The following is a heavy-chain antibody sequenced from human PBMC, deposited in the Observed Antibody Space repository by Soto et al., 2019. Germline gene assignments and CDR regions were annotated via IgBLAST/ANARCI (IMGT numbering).Heavy chain of an antibody. CDR2: IYYSGST. D-gene: IGHD3-22*01. CDR3: AREDSCGYVIDY. CDR1: CGSISSYY. J-gene: IGHJ4*02. Sequence: SETLSLTCTVSCGSISSYYWRCIRQPPGKGLEWIVYIYYSGSTNYNPSLKSRVTISVDTSKNQFSLKLSSVTAADTAVYYCAREDSCGYVIDYWGQVPVVTVCS. V-gene: IGHV4-59*01.